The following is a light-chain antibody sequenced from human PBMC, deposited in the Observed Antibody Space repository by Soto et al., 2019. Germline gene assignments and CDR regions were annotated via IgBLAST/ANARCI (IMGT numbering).Light chain of an antibody. CDR3: CSFAGSYTFWV. Sequence: QSALTQPRSGSGSPGQSVTISRTGTSSDVGDYNYVSWYQPYPGKAHYLVIYDVSTRASGVPDRFYGSKSGNTASLTISMLQAEDEAEYDCCSFAGSYTFWVFGGGTPLTVL. CDR2: DVS. V-gene: IGLV2-11*01. CDR1: SSDVGDYNY. J-gene: IGLJ3*02.